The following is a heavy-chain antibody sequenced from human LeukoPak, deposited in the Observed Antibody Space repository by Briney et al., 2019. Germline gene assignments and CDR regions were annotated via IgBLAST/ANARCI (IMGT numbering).Heavy chain of an antibody. CDR1: GGSINSYY. CDR2: IYYSGSP. CDR3: ARRLPVVVVIGNWFDP. V-gene: IGHV4-59*01. Sequence: SETLSLTCTVSGGSINSYYWSWIRQPPGKGLEWIGDIYYSGSPDYSPSLKSRVTISVATSKTQFSLKMSSVTAADTAVYYCARRLPVVVVIGNWFDPWGQGTLVTVSS. J-gene: IGHJ5*02. D-gene: IGHD3-22*01.